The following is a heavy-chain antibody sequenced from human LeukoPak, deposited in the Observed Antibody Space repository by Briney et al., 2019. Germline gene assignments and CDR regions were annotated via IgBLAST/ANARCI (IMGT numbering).Heavy chain of an antibody. D-gene: IGHD6-13*01. CDR2: LSSRSTYI. CDR1: GFTFSSYS. CDR3: ARDREQQLVLYHGMDV. V-gene: IGHV3-21*01. J-gene: IGHJ6*02. Sequence: PGGSLRLSCAASGFTFSSYSMNWVRQAPGKGLEWVSSLSSRSTYIYYADSVKGRFTISRDNAKNSLYLQMNSLRAEDTAVYYCARDREQQLVLYHGMDVWGQGTTVTVS.